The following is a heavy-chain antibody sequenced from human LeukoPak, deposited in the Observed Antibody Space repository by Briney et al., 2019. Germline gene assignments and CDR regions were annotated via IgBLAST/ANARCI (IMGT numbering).Heavy chain of an antibody. CDR1: GGSISRYY. J-gene: IGHJ6*02. CDR2: LYYSATP. Sequence: PSEALSLTCSGSGGSISRYYWSWSRPRPGKGLDCIGYLYYSATPTYTPSLTSRVTISVDTSKNQFSLKLSSVTAADTAVYYCARVYYYYGMDVWGQETTVTVSS. V-gene: IGHV4-59*01. CDR3: ARVYYYYGMDV.